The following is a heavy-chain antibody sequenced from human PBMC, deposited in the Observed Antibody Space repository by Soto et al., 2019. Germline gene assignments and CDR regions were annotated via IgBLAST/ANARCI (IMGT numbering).Heavy chain of an antibody. J-gene: IGHJ3*02. CDR1: GFNFSSYA. V-gene: IGHV3-23*01. Sequence: GGSMRLSCAASGFNFSSYAMSWVSQDPGKGLEWVSAISGSGGSTYYADSVKGRFTISRDNSKNTLYLQMNSLRAEDTAVYYCAKDVQDISPYRDIWGQGTMVTVSS. CDR2: ISGSGGST. D-gene: IGHD1-1*01. CDR3: AKDVQDISPYRDI.